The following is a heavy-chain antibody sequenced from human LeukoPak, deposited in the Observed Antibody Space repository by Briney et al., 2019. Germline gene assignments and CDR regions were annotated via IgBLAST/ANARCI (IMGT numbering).Heavy chain of an antibody. CDR3: ASGLDTAMVNGALHYYYYMDV. CDR2: IIPIFGTA. Sequence: SVKVSCKASGGTFGSYAISWVRQAPGRGLEWMGGIIPIFGTANYAQKFQGRVTITTDESTSTAYMELSSLRSEDTAVYYCASGLDTAMVNGALHYYYYMDVWGKGTTVTVSS. CDR1: GGTFGSYA. J-gene: IGHJ6*03. D-gene: IGHD5-18*01. V-gene: IGHV1-69*05.